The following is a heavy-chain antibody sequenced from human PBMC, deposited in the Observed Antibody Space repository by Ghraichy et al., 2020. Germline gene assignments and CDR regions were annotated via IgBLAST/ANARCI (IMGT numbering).Heavy chain of an antibody. Sequence: SETLSLTCAVYGGSFSGYYWSWIRQPPGKGLEWIGEINHSGSTNYNPSLKSRVTISVDTSKNQFSLKLSSVTAADTAVYYCARRGIAVAGTEDWFDPWGQGTLVTVSS. CDR2: INHSGST. CDR1: GGSFSGYY. D-gene: IGHD6-19*01. CDR3: ARRGIAVAGTEDWFDP. V-gene: IGHV4-34*01. J-gene: IGHJ5*02.